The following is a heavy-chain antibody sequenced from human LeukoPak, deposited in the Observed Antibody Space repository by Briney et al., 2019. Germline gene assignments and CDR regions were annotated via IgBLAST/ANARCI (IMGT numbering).Heavy chain of an antibody. J-gene: IGHJ6*02. V-gene: IGHV1-69*13. Sequence: SVKVSCKASGGTFISYAISWVRQAPGQGLEWMGGIIPIFGTANYAQKFQGRVTITADESTSTAYMELSSLRSEDTAVYYCASRLPAPHCSGGSCYFQDYYYYGMDVWGQGTTVTVSS. D-gene: IGHD2-15*01. CDR1: GGTFISYA. CDR3: ASRLPAPHCSGGSCYFQDYYYYGMDV. CDR2: IIPIFGTA.